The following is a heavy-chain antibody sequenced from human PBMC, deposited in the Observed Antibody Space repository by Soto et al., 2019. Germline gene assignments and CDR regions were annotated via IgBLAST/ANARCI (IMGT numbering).Heavy chain of an antibody. V-gene: IGHV4-30-4*01. CDR2: IDYSGNT. J-gene: IGHJ4*02. Sequence: PSETLSLTCRVAGSSISSGNYYWSWSRQPPGKGLEWIGYIDYSGNTFYSPSLKSRISISVDTPKNQFSLKLSSVTAADTAIYYCARYCSSTSCLNFDFWGQGALVTVSS. D-gene: IGHD2-2*01. CDR3: ARYCSSTSCLNFDF. CDR1: GSSISSGNYY.